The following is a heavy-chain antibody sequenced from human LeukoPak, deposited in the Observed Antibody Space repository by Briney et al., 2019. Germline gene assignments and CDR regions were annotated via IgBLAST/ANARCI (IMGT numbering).Heavy chain of an antibody. J-gene: IGHJ6*02. V-gene: IGHV3-53*04. Sequence: GGYLRFSCAASSFIDSSNYTSWVRQAPGKELKWVTVIYSGGSTYYADSVKGRITISRHNSKNTQYLQMNSLRAEDTAVYYCAREPHYYYGMDVWGQGTTVTVSS. CDR2: IYSGGST. CDR3: AREPHYYYGMDV. CDR1: SFIDSSNY.